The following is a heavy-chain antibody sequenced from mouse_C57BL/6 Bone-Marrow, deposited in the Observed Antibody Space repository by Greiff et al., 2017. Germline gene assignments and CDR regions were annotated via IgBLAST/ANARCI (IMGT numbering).Heavy chain of an antibody. V-gene: IGHV1-82*01. CDR1: GYAFSSSW. J-gene: IGHJ3*01. D-gene: IGHD1-1*01. CDR2: IYPGDGDT. Sequence: QVQLKQSGPELVKPGASVKISCKASGYAFSSSWMNWVKQRPGKGLEWIGRIYPGDGDTNYNGKFKGKATLTADKSSSTAYMELRSLTSEDSAVYFGARSVYYCGSRRTWFAYWGQGTLVTVSA. CDR3: ARSVYYCGSRRTWFAY.